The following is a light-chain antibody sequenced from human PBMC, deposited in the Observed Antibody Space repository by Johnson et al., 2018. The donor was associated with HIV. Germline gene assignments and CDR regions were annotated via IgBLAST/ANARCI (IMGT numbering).Light chain of an antibody. V-gene: IGLV1-51*01. Sequence: QAVLTQPPSVSAAPGQKVTISCSGSSSNVGSSFVSWYRQVPGTAPKLLIYDNNKRPSGIPGRFSGSKSGPSATLGITGLQTGDEAEYYCGTWDSSLSAGVFGTGTKVTVL. CDR2: DNN. CDR1: SSNVGSSF. CDR3: GTWDSSLSAGV. J-gene: IGLJ1*01.